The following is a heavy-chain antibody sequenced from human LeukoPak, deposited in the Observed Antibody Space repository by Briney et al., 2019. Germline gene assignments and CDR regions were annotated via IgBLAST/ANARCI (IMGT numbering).Heavy chain of an antibody. CDR1: GGSISSSSYY. CDR3: ALIAAQLDDAFDI. CDR2: IYYSGST. V-gene: IGHV4-39*01. J-gene: IGHJ3*02. Sequence: SETLSLTCTVSGGSISSSSYYWGWIRQPPGKGLEWIGSIYYSGSTYYNPSLKSRVTISVDTSKNQSSLNLSSVTAAGTAVYYCALIAAQLDDAFDIWGQGTMVTVSS. D-gene: IGHD6-13*01.